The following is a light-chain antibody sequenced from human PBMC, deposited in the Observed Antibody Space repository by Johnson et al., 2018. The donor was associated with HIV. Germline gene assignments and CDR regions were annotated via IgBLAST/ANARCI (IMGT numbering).Light chain of an antibody. CDR3: GTWDSSLSAGV. CDR1: SSNIGNNY. J-gene: IGLJ1*01. Sequence: QSVLTQPPSVSAAPGQKVTISCSGSSSNIGNNYVSWYQQVPGTAPKLLIYDNNKRPSGIPARFSGSKSGTSATLRITGLQTGDEADYYCGTWDSSLSAGVFGTGTKVTVL. CDR2: DNN. V-gene: IGLV1-51*01.